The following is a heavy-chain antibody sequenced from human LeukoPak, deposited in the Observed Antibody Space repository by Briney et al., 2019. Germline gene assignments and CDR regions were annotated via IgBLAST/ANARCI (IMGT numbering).Heavy chain of an antibody. V-gene: IGHV4-34*01. CDR1: GGSFSGYY. CDR2: INHSGST. CDR3: ARSRTRMVRVVIDHGDY. J-gene: IGHJ4*02. Sequence: SETLSLTCAVYGGSFSGYYWSWIRQPPGKGLEWIGEINHSGSTNYNPSLKSRVTISVDTSKNQFSLKLSSVTAADTAVYYCARSRTRMVRVVIDHGDYWGQGTLVTVSS. D-gene: IGHD3-10*01.